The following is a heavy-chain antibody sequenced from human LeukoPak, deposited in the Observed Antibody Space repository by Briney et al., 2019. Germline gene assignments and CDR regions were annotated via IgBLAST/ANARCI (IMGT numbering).Heavy chain of an antibody. D-gene: IGHD2-2*01. J-gene: IGHJ4*02. Sequence: ASVKVSCKASGYTFTGYYMHWVRQAPGQGLEWMGWINPNSGGTNYAQKFQGRVTMTRDTSISTAYMELSRLRSDDTAVYYCARAYCSSTSCSFFDYWGQGTLVIVSS. CDR1: GYTFTGYY. CDR2: INPNSGGT. CDR3: ARAYCSSTSCSFFDY. V-gene: IGHV1-2*02.